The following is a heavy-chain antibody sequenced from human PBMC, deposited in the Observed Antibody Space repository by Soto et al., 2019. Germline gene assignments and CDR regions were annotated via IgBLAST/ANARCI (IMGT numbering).Heavy chain of an antibody. J-gene: IGHJ6*02. V-gene: IGHV3-30*03. Sequence: GGSLRLSCEASGFIFSSYGMHWVRQAPGKGLEWVALITYDGSNADYADTVKGRFTISRDDSENTLYLQMNSLRSEDTALYYCARDRGYQLRLDYGMDVWGQGTTVTVSS. CDR2: ITYDGSNA. CDR1: GFIFSSYG. D-gene: IGHD2-2*01. CDR3: ARDRGYQLRLDYGMDV.